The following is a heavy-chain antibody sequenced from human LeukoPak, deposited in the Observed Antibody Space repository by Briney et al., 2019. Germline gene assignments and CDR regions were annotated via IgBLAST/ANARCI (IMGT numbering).Heavy chain of an antibody. CDR1: GGSISSSSYY. CDR2: IYYSGST. V-gene: IGHV4-39*07. J-gene: IGHJ4*02. Sequence: SETLSLTCTVSGGSISSSSYYWGWIRQPPGKGLEWIGSIYYSGSTYYNPSLKSRVTISVDTSKNQFSLKLSSVTAAETAVYYCASGPSPAEYYFDYWGQGTLVTVSS. CDR3: ASGPSPAEYYFDY. D-gene: IGHD2-2*01.